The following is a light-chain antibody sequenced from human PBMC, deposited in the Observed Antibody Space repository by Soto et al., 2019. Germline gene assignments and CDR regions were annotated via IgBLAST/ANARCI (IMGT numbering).Light chain of an antibody. CDR2: DVS. V-gene: IGLV2-14*01. CDR1: SSDVGGHNS. CDR3: SSFKSRVTYV. J-gene: IGLJ1*01. Sequence: QSVLTQPASVSGSPGQSITISCTGTSSDVGGHNSVSWYRQDPGKAPKLMIYDVSNRPSGVSDRFSGSKSGNTASLTISGLQIEDEADYYRSSFKSRVTYVFGTGAKVTLL.